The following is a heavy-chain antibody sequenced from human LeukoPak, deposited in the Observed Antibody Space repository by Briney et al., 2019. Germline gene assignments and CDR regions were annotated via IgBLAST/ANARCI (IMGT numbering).Heavy chain of an antibody. J-gene: IGHJ3*02. CDR3: ARDGGTYYYDSSGNDAFDI. CDR2: ITSSSSYA. Sequence: SGGSLRLSCEASGFTFSTYNMNWVRQAPGKRLEWVSSITSSSSYAFYADSVKGRFTISRDNAKSSLYLQMNSLRAEDTAVYYCARDGGTYYYDSSGNDAFDIWGQGTMVTVSS. V-gene: IGHV3-21*01. CDR1: GFTFSTYN. D-gene: IGHD3-22*01.